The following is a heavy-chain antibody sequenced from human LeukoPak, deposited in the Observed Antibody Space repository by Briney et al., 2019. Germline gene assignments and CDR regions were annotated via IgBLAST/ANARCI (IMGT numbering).Heavy chain of an antibody. CDR3: ARARRGYSGYDVQDY. V-gene: IGHV1-18*01. D-gene: IGHD5-12*01. CDR1: GYTVTNYG. J-gene: IGHJ4*02. Sequence: ASVKVSCKASGYTVTNYGISWVRQAPGQGLEWMGWISGYNANTNYAQKLQGRVTMTTDTSTSTAYMELRSLRSDDTAVYYCARARRGYSGYDVQDYWGQGTLVTVSS. CDR2: ISGYNANT.